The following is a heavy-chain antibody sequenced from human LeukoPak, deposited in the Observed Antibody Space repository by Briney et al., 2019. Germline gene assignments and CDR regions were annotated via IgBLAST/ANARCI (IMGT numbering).Heavy chain of an antibody. J-gene: IGHJ2*01. CDR3: ARDLGPRWYFDL. CDR1: GFTFSDYY. V-gene: IGHV3-11*05. D-gene: IGHD3-16*01. Sequence: PRGSLRLSCAASGFTFSDYYISWVRQAPGKGLEWLSYISSSGSYTNYADSVKGRFTISRDNAKNSLYLQMNSLRAEDTAVYYCARDLGPRWYFDLWGRGTLVTVSS. CDR2: ISSSGSYT.